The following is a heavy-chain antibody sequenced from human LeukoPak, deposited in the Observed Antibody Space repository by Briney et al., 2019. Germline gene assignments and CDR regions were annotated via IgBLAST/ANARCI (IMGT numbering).Heavy chain of an antibody. CDR1: GYTFTMYY. D-gene: IGHD1-26*01. J-gene: IGHJ6*03. Sequence: ASVKVSCKASGYTFTMYYIHWVRQAPGQGLEWMGMIKPSDGATTYAQRFQGRVTMTRDMSTTTVNMDLRSLRSEDTAVCFCAREQRGGLSGNLGGLFASYYTYYYMDVWGRGTTVAVSS. CDR2: IKPSDGAT. CDR3: AREQRGGLSGNLGGLFASYYTYYYMDV. V-gene: IGHV1-46*01.